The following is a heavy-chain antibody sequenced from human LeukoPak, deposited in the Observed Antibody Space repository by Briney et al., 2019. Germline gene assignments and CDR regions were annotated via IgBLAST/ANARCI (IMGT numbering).Heavy chain of an antibody. J-gene: IGHJ4*02. CDR1: GFTFDDYA. D-gene: IGHD3-10*01. Sequence: GGSLRLSCAASGFTFDDYAMHWVRQAPGKSLEWVSLISGDGGSIYYADSVMGRFTISRDNSKNSLYLQMNSLRTEDTALYYCAKDAELNYFDYWGQGTLVTVSS. CDR3: AKDAELNYFDY. CDR2: ISGDGGSI. V-gene: IGHV3-43*02.